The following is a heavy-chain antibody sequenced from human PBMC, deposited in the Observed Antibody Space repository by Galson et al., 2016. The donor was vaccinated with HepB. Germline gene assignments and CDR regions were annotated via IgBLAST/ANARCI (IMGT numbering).Heavy chain of an antibody. V-gene: IGHV3-11*01. CDR2: ISSSGTTS. Sequence: SLRLSCAASGFTFRNYYMSWIRQAPGKGLEWISYISSSGTTSYYAASVKGRFTVSRDDAENSLYLQMNSLRAEDTAVYYCVGDGIDTAMGLLHGMDVWGQGTRVSVSS. CDR3: VGDGIDTAMGLLHGMDV. D-gene: IGHD5-18*01. J-gene: IGHJ6*02. CDR1: GFTFRNYY.